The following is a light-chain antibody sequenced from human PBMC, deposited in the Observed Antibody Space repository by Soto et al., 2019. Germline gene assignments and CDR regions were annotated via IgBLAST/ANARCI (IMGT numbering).Light chain of an antibody. CDR2: GAS. CDR1: QSVSSN. J-gene: IGKJ1*01. Sequence: EIVMTQSPATLSVSPGERATLSCRASQSVSSNLAWYQQKPGQAPRLLIYGASTRATGIPARFSGSGSGTEFTLTISSLQSEDFAVYYRQQHNNWPPRTFGQGTKV. V-gene: IGKV3-15*01. CDR3: QQHNNWPPRT.